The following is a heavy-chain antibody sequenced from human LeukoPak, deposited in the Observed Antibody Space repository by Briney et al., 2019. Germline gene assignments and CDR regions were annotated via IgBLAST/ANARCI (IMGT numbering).Heavy chain of an antibody. Sequence: PGGSLRLSCATSGFTFSDYYMSWIRQAPGKGLEWVSYISSSGSTIYYADSVKGRFTISRDNAKNSLYLQMNSLRAEDTAVYYCAIFTSGWYQYYYYYYMDVWGKGTTVTVSS. V-gene: IGHV3-11*04. D-gene: IGHD6-19*01. CDR2: ISSSGSTI. CDR3: AIFTSGWYQYYYYYYMDV. J-gene: IGHJ6*03. CDR1: GFTFSDYY.